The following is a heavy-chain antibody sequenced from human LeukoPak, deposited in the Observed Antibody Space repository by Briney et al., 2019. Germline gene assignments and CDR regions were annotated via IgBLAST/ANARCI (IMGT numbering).Heavy chain of an antibody. Sequence: SETLSLTCTVSGGSISSSSYYWGWIRQPPGKGLEGFGRIYYSGSTYYNPSLKSRVTIHVDTSKHQFSLKLSSVTAADTAVYYCARSTYYDYVWGSYRPFDYWGQGTLVTVSS. CDR2: IYYSGST. D-gene: IGHD3-16*02. CDR3: ARSTYYDYVWGSYRPFDY. V-gene: IGHV4-39*01. J-gene: IGHJ4*02. CDR1: GGSISSSSYY.